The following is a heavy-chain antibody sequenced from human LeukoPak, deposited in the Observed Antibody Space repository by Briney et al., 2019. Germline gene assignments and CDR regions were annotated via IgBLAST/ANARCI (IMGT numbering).Heavy chain of an antibody. CDR3: AKREVIRWELEDY. CDR1: GFTFSSYA. CDR2: ISGSGGST. J-gene: IGHJ4*02. D-gene: IGHD1-26*01. V-gene: IGHV3-23*01. Sequence: GGSLRLSCAASGFTFSSYAMSCVRQAPGKGLEWVSAISGSGGSTYYADSVKGRFTISRDNSKNTLYLQMNSLRAEDTAVYYCAKREVIRWELEDYWGQGTLVTVSS.